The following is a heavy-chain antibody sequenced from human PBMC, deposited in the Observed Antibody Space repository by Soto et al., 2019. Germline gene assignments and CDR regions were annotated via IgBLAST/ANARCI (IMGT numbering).Heavy chain of an antibody. D-gene: IGHD2-15*01. CDR3: AHRLQDILGYCSGGSCLFAFDI. CDR1: GFSLSTSGVG. CDR2: IYWNDDK. Sequence: QITLKESGPTLLKPTQTLTLTCTFSGFSLSTSGVGVGWIRQPPGKALEWLALIYWNDDKRYSPSLKSKLTITNDTSKNQVVLTMTNMDPVDTATYYCAHRLQDILGYCSGGSCLFAFDIWGQGTMVTVSS. J-gene: IGHJ3*02. V-gene: IGHV2-5*01.